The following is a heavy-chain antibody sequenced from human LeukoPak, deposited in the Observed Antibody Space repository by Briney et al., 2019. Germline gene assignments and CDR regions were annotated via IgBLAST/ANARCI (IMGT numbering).Heavy chain of an antibody. CDR1: GFTFGSFS. V-gene: IGHV3-48*01. CDR2: ISSSSSTI. Sequence: GGSLRLSCAASGFTFGSFSVNWVRQAPGKGLEWVSYISSSSSTIYYADSVKGRFTISRDNAKNSLYLQMNSLRAEDTAVYYGARGLAYCSSTSCRTFDYWGQGTLVTVSS. D-gene: IGHD2-2*01. CDR3: ARGLAYCSSTSCRTFDY. J-gene: IGHJ4*02.